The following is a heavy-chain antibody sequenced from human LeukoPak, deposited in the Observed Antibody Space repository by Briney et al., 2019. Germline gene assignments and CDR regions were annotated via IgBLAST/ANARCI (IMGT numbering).Heavy chain of an antibody. Sequence: ASVTVSCKASGYTFTSYDINWVRQASGQGLEWMGWMNPNSGNTASAQKFQGRVTMTTNTSISTAYMELTGLRSEDTAMYFCARKGLLGSGKPWFDPWGQGTLVTVSS. D-gene: IGHD2-15*01. V-gene: IGHV1-8*01. CDR1: GYTFTSYD. CDR2: MNPNSGNT. CDR3: ARKGLLGSGKPWFDP. J-gene: IGHJ5*02.